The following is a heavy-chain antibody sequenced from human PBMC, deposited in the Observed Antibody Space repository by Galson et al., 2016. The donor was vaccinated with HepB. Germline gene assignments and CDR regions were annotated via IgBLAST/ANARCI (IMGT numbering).Heavy chain of an antibody. CDR1: GYTFTNYD. J-gene: IGHJ4*02. CDR3: ARDRRSAGNGLDY. V-gene: IGHV1-18*04. Sequence: SVKVSCKASGYTFTNYDISWVRQAPGQGLEWMGWISGYYDNTNYAQKFLGRVTMTTDPSTTTAYLELRSLRSDDTAVYFCARDRRSAGNGLDYWGQGTLVTVSS. CDR2: ISGYYDNT. D-gene: IGHD6-13*01.